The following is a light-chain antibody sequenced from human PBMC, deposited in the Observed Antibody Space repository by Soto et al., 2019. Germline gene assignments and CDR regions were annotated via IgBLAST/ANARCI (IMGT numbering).Light chain of an antibody. CDR2: AVS. J-gene: IGLJ1*01. V-gene: IGLV2-14*03. CDR3: ISSTDRQYYL. Sequence: QSALTQPASVSGSPGQSITISCSGTSSDIGSYDHVAWYQQFPGKSPKLIIYAVSDRPSGVSDRFSGSKSGISASLTISGLQTEDEADYYCISSTDRQYYLLGTGTKVTVL. CDR1: SSDIGSYDH.